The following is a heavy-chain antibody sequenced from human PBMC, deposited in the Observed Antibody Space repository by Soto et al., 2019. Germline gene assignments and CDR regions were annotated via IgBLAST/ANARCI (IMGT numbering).Heavy chain of an antibody. V-gene: IGHV3-30-3*01. D-gene: IGHD3-10*01. CDR2: ISYDGSNK. Sequence: LRLSCAASGFTFSSYAMHWVRQAPGKGLEWVAVISYDGSNKYYADSVKGRFTISRDNSKNTLYLQMNSLRAEDTAVYYCAREGTTMVRGVIPFFDYWGQGTLLTSPQ. J-gene: IGHJ4*02. CDR1: GFTFSSYA. CDR3: AREGTTMVRGVIPFFDY.